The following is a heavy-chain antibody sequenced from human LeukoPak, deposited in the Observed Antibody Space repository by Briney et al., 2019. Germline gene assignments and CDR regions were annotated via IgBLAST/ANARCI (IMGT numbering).Heavy chain of an antibody. Sequence: SETLSLTCTVSGGSVSSGSYYWSWIRQPPGTGLEWIGYIYYSGSTNYNPSLKSRVTISVDTSKNQFSLKLSSVTAADTAVYYCATSRFLEWLSPRSDAFDIWGQGTMVTVSS. J-gene: IGHJ3*02. CDR3: ATSRFLEWLSPRSDAFDI. V-gene: IGHV4-61*01. D-gene: IGHD3-3*01. CDR1: GGSVSSGSYY. CDR2: IYYSGST.